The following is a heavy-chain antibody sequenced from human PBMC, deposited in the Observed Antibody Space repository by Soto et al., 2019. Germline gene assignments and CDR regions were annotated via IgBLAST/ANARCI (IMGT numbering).Heavy chain of an antibody. D-gene: IGHD2-15*01. CDR3: VVAAQPYYFDH. Sequence: QVQLVQSGAEVKKPGASVKVSCKASGYTFTSYGISWVRQAPGQGLEWMGWISAYNGNTNYAQKLQGRVTMTTDTSTSTAYRELRSLRSDDTAVYYGVVAAQPYYFDHWGQGPLVTVSS. CDR2: ISAYNGNT. CDR1: GYTFTSYG. J-gene: IGHJ4*02. V-gene: IGHV1-18*01.